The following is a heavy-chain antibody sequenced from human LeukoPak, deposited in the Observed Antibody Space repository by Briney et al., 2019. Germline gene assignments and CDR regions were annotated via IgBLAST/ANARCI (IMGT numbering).Heavy chain of an antibody. CDR2: ISSSSSYI. CDR1: GFTFSSYS. Sequence: PGGSLRLYCAASGFTFSSYSMNWVRQAPGKGLEWVSSISSSSSYIYYADSVKGRFTISRDNAKNSLYLQMNSLRAEDTAVYYCAQGDTAMVSDYFDYWGQGTLVTVSS. CDR3: AQGDTAMVSDYFDY. V-gene: IGHV3-21*01. J-gene: IGHJ4*02. D-gene: IGHD5-18*01.